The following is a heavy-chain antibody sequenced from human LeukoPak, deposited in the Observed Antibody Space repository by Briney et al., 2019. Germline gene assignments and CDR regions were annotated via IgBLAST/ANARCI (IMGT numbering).Heavy chain of an antibody. J-gene: IGHJ4*02. CDR1: GFTFSSYW. D-gene: IGHD3-22*01. CDR3: ARGNRYYYDSSGYSDY. Sequence: GGSLRLSCAASGFTFSSYWMSWVRQAPGKGLEWVADIKQDGSEKYYVDSVKGRFTISRDNAKNSLYLQMNSLRAEDTAVYYCARGNRYYYDSSGYSDYWGQGTLVTVSS. CDR2: IKQDGSEK. V-gene: IGHV3-7*01.